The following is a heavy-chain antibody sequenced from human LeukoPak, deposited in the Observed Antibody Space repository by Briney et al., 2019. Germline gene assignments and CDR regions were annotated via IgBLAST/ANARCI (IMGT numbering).Heavy chain of an antibody. J-gene: IGHJ6*02. V-gene: IGHV1-2*02. Sequence: ASVTVSCKASGYTFTGYYMQWVRQAPGQGLEWMGGINPTSGVTNYAQKFQGRVTITRDRSISIAYMELSRLRSDDTAVYFCARDHCVSSGCYEDYYYGMDVWGRGTTVTVSS. CDR2: INPTSGVT. D-gene: IGHD2-2*01. CDR1: GYTFTGYY. CDR3: ARDHCVSSGCYEDYYYGMDV.